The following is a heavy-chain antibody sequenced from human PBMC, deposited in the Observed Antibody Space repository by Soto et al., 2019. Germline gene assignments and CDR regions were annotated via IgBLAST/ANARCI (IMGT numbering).Heavy chain of an antibody. J-gene: IGHJ5*02. Sequence: QVQLVESGGGVVQPGRSLRLSCAASGFTFSSYGMHWVRQAPGKGLEWVAVIWYDGSNKYYADSVKGRFTISRDNSKNTLYLQMNSLRAEDTDVYYCARSITIFEVNWFDPWGQGTLVTVSS. CDR3: ARSITIFEVNWFDP. D-gene: IGHD3-3*01. CDR2: IWYDGSNK. V-gene: IGHV3-33*01. CDR1: GFTFSSYG.